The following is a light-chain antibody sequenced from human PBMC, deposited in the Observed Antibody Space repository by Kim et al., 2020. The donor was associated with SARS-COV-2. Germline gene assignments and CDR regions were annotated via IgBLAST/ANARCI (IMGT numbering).Light chain of an antibody. J-gene: IGLJ3*02. CDR2: GEN. Sequence: SSELTQDPAVSVALGQTVRITCQGDSLRDYYASWYLQKPGQAPVLVIYGENNRPSGIPDRFSGSSSGNTASLTITGAQAEDEADNYCNSRDSSGLHVVFGGGTQLTVL. V-gene: IGLV3-19*01. CDR1: SLRDYY. CDR3: NSRDSSGLHVV.